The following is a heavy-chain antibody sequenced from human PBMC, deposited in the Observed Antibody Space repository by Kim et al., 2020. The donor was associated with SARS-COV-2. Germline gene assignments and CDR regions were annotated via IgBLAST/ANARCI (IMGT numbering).Heavy chain of an antibody. J-gene: IGHJ4*02. D-gene: IGHD6-19*01. Sequence: ASVKVSCKASGYTFTSYAMNWVRQAPGQGLEWMGWINTNTGNPTYAQGFTGRFVFSLDTSVSTAYLQISSLKAEDTAVYYCARDYAVTPGYSSGWYSPFGAAVAPSLYGDWGQGTLVTVSS. CDR3: ARDYAVTPGYSSGWYSPFGAAVAPSLYGD. V-gene: IGHV7-4-1*02. CDR2: INTNTGNP. CDR1: GYTFTSYA.